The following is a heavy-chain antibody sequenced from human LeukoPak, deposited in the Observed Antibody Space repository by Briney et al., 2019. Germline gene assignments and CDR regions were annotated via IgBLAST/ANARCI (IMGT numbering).Heavy chain of an antibody. CDR1: GDTFSTYA. CDR2: IRPIFCAA. V-gene: IGHV1-69*06. Sequence: SSVHVSCKASGDTFSTYAISLVRQAPAEGREGMGGIRPIFCAANYVQKFQGRVKITADKSTSTDYMELSSLRSEDTAVYYCARDSGGRGSGTYYNAYGAFDIWGQGTMVTVSS. CDR3: ARDSGGRGSGTYYNAYGAFDI. J-gene: IGHJ3*02. D-gene: IGHD3-10*01.